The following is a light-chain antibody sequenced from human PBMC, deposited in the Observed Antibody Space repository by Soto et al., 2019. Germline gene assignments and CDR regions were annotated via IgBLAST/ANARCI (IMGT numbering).Light chain of an antibody. V-gene: IGLV1-44*01. CDR1: NSNIGSNT. Sequence: QSVLTQTPSASATPGQRVTISCSGTNSNIGSNTITWYQQLPGTAPKRLIHSNNQRPSGVPDRFSASKSGTSASLAISGLQSEDDADYYCATWDDSLNGYVFGTGTKLTVL. CDR2: SNN. CDR3: ATWDDSLNGYV. J-gene: IGLJ1*01.